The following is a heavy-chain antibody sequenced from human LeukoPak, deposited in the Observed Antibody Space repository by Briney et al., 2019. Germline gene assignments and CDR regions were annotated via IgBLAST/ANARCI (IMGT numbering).Heavy chain of an antibody. V-gene: IGHV3-23*01. D-gene: IGHD3-10*01. J-gene: IGHJ6*02. CDR1: GFTFSSCA. CDR3: ARTTGSGRLPGTPHGMDV. Sequence: GSLRLSCAASGFTFSSCAMSWVRQAPGKGLEWVSVISGSGSAYHTDSVKGRYTISRDNSKNTLYLQMNSLTFEDTAVYYCARTTGSGRLPGTPHGMDVWGQGTTVAVSS. CDR2: ISGSGSA.